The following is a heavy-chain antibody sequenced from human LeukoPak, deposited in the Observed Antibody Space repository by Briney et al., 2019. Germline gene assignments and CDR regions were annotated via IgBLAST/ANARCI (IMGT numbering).Heavy chain of an antibody. CDR2: ISSSGSTI. CDR3: ARDSNYDFWSGPQYGKPHNWFDP. J-gene: IGHJ5*02. D-gene: IGHD3-3*01. CDR1: GFTFSDYY. V-gene: IGHV3-11*04. Sequence: GGSLRLSCAASGFTFSDYYMSWIRQAPGKGLEWVSYISSSGSTIYYADSVKRRFTISRDNAKNSLYLQMNSLRAEDTAVYYCARDSNYDFWSGPQYGKPHNWFDPWGQGTLVTVSS.